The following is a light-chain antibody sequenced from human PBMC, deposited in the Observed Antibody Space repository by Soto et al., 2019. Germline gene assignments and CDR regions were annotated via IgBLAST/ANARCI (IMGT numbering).Light chain of an antibody. CDR3: QQYENLPT. V-gene: IGKV1-33*01. Sequence: DIRMSRSPSSLSSSLGDRVTITVQAGQNINNYLNWYQQKPGRAPKLLIYDATNLEAGVPSRFRGSGSGTDFTFTISRLQPEDIATYYCQQYENLPTFGQGTRLEIK. CDR1: QNINNY. J-gene: IGKJ5*01. CDR2: DAT.